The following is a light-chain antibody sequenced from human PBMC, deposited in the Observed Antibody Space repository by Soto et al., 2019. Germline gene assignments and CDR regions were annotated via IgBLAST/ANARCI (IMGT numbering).Light chain of an antibody. Sequence: DIQMTQSPSSLSASVGDTVTMTCRASQSIALSVNWYQQKPGKAPKLLIYVAFTLESGVPSRFSGSGSGTEFTLTIRSPQPEDFATYYCQQSFRSPITFGQGTRREIK. CDR1: QSIALS. V-gene: IGKV1-39*01. CDR2: VAF. J-gene: IGKJ5*01. CDR3: QQSFRSPIT.